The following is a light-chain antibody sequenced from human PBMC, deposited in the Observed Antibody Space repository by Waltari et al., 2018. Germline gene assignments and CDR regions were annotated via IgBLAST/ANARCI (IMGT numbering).Light chain of an antibody. J-gene: IGKJ4*01. Sequence: DLQLTPSPSSLSASLGDTVTISCRASHGIRDDIGWYQQKPGKAPKRLIYGASNLQSGVPSRFSGSGSGTDFTLTIFSLQPEDFATYFCLQYNTYPLTFGGGTKVEI. V-gene: IGKV1-17*01. CDR2: GAS. CDR3: LQYNTYPLT. CDR1: HGIRDD.